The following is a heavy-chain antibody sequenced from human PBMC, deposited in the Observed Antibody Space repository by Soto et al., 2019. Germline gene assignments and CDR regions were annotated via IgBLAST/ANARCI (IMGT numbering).Heavy chain of an antibody. CDR1: GFTFSSYA. V-gene: IGHV3-23*01. J-gene: IGHJ4*02. CDR2: ISGSGGGT. Sequence: EVRLLESGGGLVQPGGSLRLSCAASGFTFSSYAMSWVRQAPGKGLEWVSTISGSGGGTYYADSMKGRFTISRDNSKNTLYLQMYSLRVEDTAVYHCAREPDHWGQGTLVTVSS. CDR3: AREPDH.